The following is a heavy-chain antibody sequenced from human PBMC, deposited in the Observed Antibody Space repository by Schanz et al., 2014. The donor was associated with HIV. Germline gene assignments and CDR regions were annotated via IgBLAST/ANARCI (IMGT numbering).Heavy chain of an antibody. Sequence: QVHLVQSGAEVKKPGASVKVSCKASGYTFISYGITWVRQAPGQGLEWMGWISAYNGNTNYAQKFQGRVTMTTDTSTSTAYMDLRSLRSDDTAVYYCAREKTTLYWFDPWGQGTLVTVSS. J-gene: IGHJ5*02. V-gene: IGHV1-18*01. CDR2: ISAYNGNT. CDR1: GYTFISYG. CDR3: AREKTTLYWFDP. D-gene: IGHD3-10*01.